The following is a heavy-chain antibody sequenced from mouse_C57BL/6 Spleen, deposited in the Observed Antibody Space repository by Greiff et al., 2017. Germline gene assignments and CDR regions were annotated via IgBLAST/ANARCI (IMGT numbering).Heavy chain of an antibody. CDR1: GYTFTDYY. CDR3: ARDPYYGNYGAMDY. V-gene: IGHV1-19*01. J-gene: IGHJ4*01. CDR2: INPYNGGT. D-gene: IGHD2-1*01. Sequence: VQLQQSGPVLVKPGASVKMSCKASGYTFTDYYMNWVKQSHGKSLEWIGVINPYNGGTSYNQKFKGKATLTVDKSSSTSYMELNSLTSEDSAVYYCARDPYYGNYGAMDYWGQGTSVTVSS.